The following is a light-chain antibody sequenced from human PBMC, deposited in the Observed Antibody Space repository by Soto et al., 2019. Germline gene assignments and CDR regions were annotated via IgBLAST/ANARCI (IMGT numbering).Light chain of an antibody. Sequence: AIQLTQSPSSLSATVGDRVTITCRASQGIRNDLGWYQQKPGKAPKLLIYAASSLQSGVPSRFSGSASGTDFTLTISSLQPEDFATYYCLQDYSYPWTFGQGTKVDI. CDR2: AAS. CDR1: QGIRND. CDR3: LQDYSYPWT. J-gene: IGKJ1*01. V-gene: IGKV1-6*01.